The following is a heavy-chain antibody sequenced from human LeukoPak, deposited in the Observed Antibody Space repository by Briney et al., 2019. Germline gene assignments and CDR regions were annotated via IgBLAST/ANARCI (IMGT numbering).Heavy chain of an antibody. CDR3: ARALAFGGWLDP. Sequence: GGSLRLSCAASGFTVSSTYMNWVRQVPGKGLEWVSVIYGGGTTFYADSVKGRFTVSRDNSRNTLFLQMNSLRAEDTAVYYCARALAFGGWLDPWGRGTLVTVSS. D-gene: IGHD3-16*01. CDR1: GFTVSSTY. CDR2: IYGGGTT. V-gene: IGHV3-53*01. J-gene: IGHJ5*02.